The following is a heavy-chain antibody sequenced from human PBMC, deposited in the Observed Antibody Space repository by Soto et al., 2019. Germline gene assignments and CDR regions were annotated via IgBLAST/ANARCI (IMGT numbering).Heavy chain of an antibody. V-gene: IGHV4-38-2*02. CDR3: ARDSSTSRYYYYGMDV. CDR2: IYHSGST. CDR1: GYSISSGYY. J-gene: IGHJ6*04. D-gene: IGHD2-2*01. Sequence: SETLSLTCAVSGYSISSGYYWGWLRQPPGKGLEWIGSIYHSGSTYYNPSLKSRVTISVDTSKNQFSLKLSSVTAADTAVYYCARDSSTSRYYYYGMDVWGEGTKVTVSS.